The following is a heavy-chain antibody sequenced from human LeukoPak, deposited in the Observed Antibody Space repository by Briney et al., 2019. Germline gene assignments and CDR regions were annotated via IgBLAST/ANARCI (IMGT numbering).Heavy chain of an antibody. J-gene: IGHJ6*03. CDR3: AGGPPGIAVAGTGYYYYYMDV. CDR1: GGSISSSSYY. Sequence: SETLSLTCTVSGGSISSSSYYWSWIRQPPGKGLEWIGYIYYSGSTNYNPSLKSRVTISVDTSKNQFSLKLSSVTAADTAVYYCAGGPPGIAVAGTGYYYYYMDVWGKGTTVTISS. V-gene: IGHV4-61*01. CDR2: IYYSGST. D-gene: IGHD6-19*01.